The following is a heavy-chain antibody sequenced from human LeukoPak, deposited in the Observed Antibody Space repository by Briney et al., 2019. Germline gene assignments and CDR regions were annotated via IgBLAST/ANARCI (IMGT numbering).Heavy chain of an antibody. J-gene: IGHJ6*03. D-gene: IGHD4-17*01. CDR1: GGSISNFY. CDR3: ARSYGDYERGYMDV. V-gene: IGHV4-59*01. CDR2: IYNSGIT. Sequence: SETLSLTCSVSGGSISNFYWNWIRQPPGKGLEWIGFIYNSGITTYNPSLKSRVTISVDTSKNQFSLKATSVTAADTAVYYCARSYGDYERGYMDVWGKGTTVTISS.